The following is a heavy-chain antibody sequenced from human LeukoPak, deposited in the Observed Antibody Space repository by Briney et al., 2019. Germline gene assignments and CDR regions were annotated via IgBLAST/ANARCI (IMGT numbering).Heavy chain of an antibody. Sequence: PGGSLRLSCAASGFTFSSYWMTWVRQAPGKGLEWVSSISTSGGSTYYADSVKGRFTISRDNSKNTLYLQMNSLRAEDTAIYYCARDERLLSFLKWGQGTLVTVSS. CDR2: ISTSGGST. CDR3: ARDERLLSFLK. V-gene: IGHV3-23*01. CDR1: GFTFSSYW. D-gene: IGHD3-3*01. J-gene: IGHJ4*02.